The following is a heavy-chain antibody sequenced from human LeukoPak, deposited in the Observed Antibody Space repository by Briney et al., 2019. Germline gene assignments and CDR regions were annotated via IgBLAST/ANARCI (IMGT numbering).Heavy chain of an antibody. CDR2: ISYDGSNK. CDR1: GFTFSSYA. V-gene: IGHV3-30-3*01. D-gene: IGHD3-3*01. J-gene: IGHJ4*02. CDR3: ARGRNVLRFLEWSSFDY. Sequence: PGGSLRLSCAASGFTFSSYAMHWVRQAPGKGLEWVAVISYDGSNKYYADSVKGRFTISRDNSKNTLYLQMNSLRAEDTAVYYCARGRNVLRFLEWSSFDYWGQGTLVTVSS.